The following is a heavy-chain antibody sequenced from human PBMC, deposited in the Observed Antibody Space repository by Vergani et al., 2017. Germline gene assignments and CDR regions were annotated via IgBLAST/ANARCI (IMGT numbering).Heavy chain of an antibody. D-gene: IGHD3-9*01. Sequence: QVQLVESGGGVVQPGRSLRLSCAASGFTFSSYAMHWVRPAPGKGLEWVAVTSYDGGNKYSAYSVKGRFTISRDNSKNTLYLQMNSLRAEDTAVYYCARGSDSYDILTGFFGGLDYWGQGTLVPVSS. CDR2: TSYDGGNK. V-gene: IGHV3-30*04. CDR1: GFTFSSYA. J-gene: IGHJ4*02. CDR3: ARGSDSYDILTGFFGGLDY.